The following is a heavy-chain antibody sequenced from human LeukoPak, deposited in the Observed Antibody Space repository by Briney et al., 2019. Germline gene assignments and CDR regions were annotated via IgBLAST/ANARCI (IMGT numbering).Heavy chain of an antibody. CDR2: ISGGSDHI. CDR1: GFTFSNYH. V-gene: IGHV3-21*01. D-gene: IGHD6-19*01. Sequence: GGSLRLSCAASGFTFSNYHINWVRQAPGKGLEWVSSISGGSDHIYYADPVKGRFTISRDNAKNSLYLQMNSLRAEDTAVYYCARIGSGWYWDYWGQGTLVPVSS. J-gene: IGHJ4*02. CDR3: ARIGSGWYWDY.